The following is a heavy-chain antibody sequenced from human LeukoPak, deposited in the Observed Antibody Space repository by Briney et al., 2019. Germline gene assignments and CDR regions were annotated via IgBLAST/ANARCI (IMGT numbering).Heavy chain of an antibody. CDR1: GGSISSYY. J-gene: IGHJ6*03. D-gene: IGHD3-10*01. CDR3: ARSASGVQFGESYYYMDV. Sequence: SETLSLTCTVSGGSISSYYWSWIRQPPGKGLEWIGYIYYSGSTNYNPSLKSRVTISVDTSKNQFSLKLSSVTAADTAVYYCARSASGVQFGESYYYMDVWGKGTTVTVSS. V-gene: IGHV4-59*08. CDR2: IYYSGST.